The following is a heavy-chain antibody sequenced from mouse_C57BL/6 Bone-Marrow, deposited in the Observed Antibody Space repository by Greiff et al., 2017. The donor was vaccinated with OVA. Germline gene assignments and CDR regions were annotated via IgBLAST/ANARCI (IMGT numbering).Heavy chain of an antibody. CDR3: ARGNSITTH. Sequence: VQLQQSGAELARPGASVKLSCKASGYTFTSYGISWVKQRTGQGLEWIGEIYPRSGNTYYNEKFKGKATLTADKSSSTAYMELRSLTSEDSAVYFCARGNSITTHWGQGTLVTVSA. D-gene: IGHD1-2*01. J-gene: IGHJ3*01. CDR2: IYPRSGNT. CDR1: GYTFTSYG. V-gene: IGHV1-81*01.